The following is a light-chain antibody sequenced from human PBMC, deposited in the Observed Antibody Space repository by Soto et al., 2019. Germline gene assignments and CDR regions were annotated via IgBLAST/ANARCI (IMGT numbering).Light chain of an antibody. CDR1: QSVSSSY. Sequence: EIVLTQSPGTLSLSPGERATLSCRASQSVSSSYLAWYQQKPGQAPRLLIYGASSRATGIPDRFSGSGSGTEFTLTISRLEPEDFEVYYCQQYGSSRTFGQGTKVEI. CDR3: QQYGSSRT. V-gene: IGKV3-20*01. J-gene: IGKJ1*01. CDR2: GAS.